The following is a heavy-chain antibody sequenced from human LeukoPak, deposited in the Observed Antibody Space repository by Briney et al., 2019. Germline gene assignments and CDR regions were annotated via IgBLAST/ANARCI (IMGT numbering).Heavy chain of an antibody. J-gene: IGHJ4*02. CDR3: AKLGATTRHQVDY. Sequence: GGSLRLSCAASGFTFSSYWMSWVRQAPGKGLEWVANIKQDGSEKYYVDSVKGRFTISRDNAKNSLYLQMNSLRAEDTAVYYCAKLGATTRHQVDYWGQGTLVTVSS. D-gene: IGHD1-26*01. V-gene: IGHV3-7*03. CDR2: IKQDGSEK. CDR1: GFTFSSYW.